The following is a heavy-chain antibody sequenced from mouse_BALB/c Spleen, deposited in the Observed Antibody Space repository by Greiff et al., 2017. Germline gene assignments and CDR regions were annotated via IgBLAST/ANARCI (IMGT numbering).Heavy chain of an antibody. CDR2: INPYNDGT. CDR3: ASNYGSPYWYVDV. D-gene: IGHD1-1*01. CDR1: GYTFTSYV. V-gene: IGHV1-14*01. Sequence: VQLKESGPELVKPGASVKMSCKASGYTFTSYVMHWVKQKPGQGLEWIGYINPYNDGTKYNEKFKGKATLTSDKSSSTAYMELSSLTSEDSAVYYCASNYGSPYWYVDVWGAGTTVTVSS. J-gene: IGHJ1*01.